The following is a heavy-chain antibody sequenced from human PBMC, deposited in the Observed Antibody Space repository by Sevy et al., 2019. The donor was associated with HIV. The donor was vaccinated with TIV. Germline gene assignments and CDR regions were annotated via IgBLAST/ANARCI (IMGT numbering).Heavy chain of an antibody. V-gene: IGHV4-34*01. CDR3: ATRRGHLSFDY. CDR2: INHSGST. CDR1: GESFSGYY. J-gene: IGHJ4*02. Sequence: SETLSLTCVVYGESFSGYYWSWIRQPPGKGLEWIGEINHSGSTNYNPPLKSRVTISADTSKNQFSLKLSSVTAANTAVYYCATRRGHLSFDYWGQGTLVTVSS.